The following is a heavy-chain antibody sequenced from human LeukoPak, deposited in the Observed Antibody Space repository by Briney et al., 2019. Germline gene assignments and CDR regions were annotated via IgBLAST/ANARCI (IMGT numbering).Heavy chain of an antibody. CDR1: GGTFSSYA. CDR3: ARAVPEGYSSGWYGGAFDY. D-gene: IGHD6-19*01. CDR2: IIPIFATA. J-gene: IGHJ4*02. V-gene: IGHV1-69*06. Sequence: PGSSVKLSCKASGGTFSSYAISWVRQAPGPGLKWWGGIIPIFATANYAQKFQGRVTITADKSTSTAYMELSSLRSEDTAVYYCARAVPEGYSSGWYGGAFDYWGQGTLVTVSS.